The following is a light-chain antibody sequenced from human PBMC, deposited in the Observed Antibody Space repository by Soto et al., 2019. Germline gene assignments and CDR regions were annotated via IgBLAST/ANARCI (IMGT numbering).Light chain of an antibody. CDR2: END. CDR3: GAWDRGLKAGV. V-gene: IGLV1-51*02. Sequence: QSVLTQPPSVSAAPGEKVTIPCSGTSSIIGRNYVSWYQQLPGSAPKLLIYENDRRPSGIPDRFSGSKSGTAATLDITGLHTGDEADYYCGAWDRGLKAGVFGGGTKVTVL. CDR1: SSIIGRNY. J-gene: IGLJ3*02.